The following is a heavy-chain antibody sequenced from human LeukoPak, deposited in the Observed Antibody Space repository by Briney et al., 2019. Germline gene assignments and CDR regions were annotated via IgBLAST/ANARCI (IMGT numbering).Heavy chain of an antibody. CDR3: AKAFWGIAVAGRGEGLFDY. Sequence: GRSLTLSCAASEFTFTTYGMHWVRQAPGKGLEWVAVISYDGSNKYYADSVKGRFTISRDNSKNTLYLQMNSLRAEDTAVYYCAKAFWGIAVAGRGEGLFDYWGQGTLVTVSS. J-gene: IGHJ4*02. CDR2: ISYDGSNK. V-gene: IGHV3-30*18. D-gene: IGHD6-19*01. CDR1: EFTFTTYG.